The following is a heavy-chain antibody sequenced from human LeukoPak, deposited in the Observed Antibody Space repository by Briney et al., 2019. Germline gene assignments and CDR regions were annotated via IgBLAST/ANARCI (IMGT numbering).Heavy chain of an antibody. CDR3: ARGSYYDFWSGYSPNWFDL. CDR1: GYTFTSYD. Sequence: ASVKVSCKASGYTFTSYDINWVRQATGQGLEWMGWMNPNSGNTGYAQKFQGRVTITRNTSISTAYMELSSLRSEDTAVYYCARGSYYDFWSGYSPNWFDLWGQGTLVTVSS. CDR2: MNPNSGNT. V-gene: IGHV1-8*03. D-gene: IGHD3-3*01. J-gene: IGHJ5*02.